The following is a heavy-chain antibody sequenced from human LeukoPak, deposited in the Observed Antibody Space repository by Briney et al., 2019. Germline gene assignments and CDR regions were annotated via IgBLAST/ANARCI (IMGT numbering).Heavy chain of an antibody. V-gene: IGHV3-21*01. CDR3: ARDVGYGDYVGY. D-gene: IGHD4-17*01. CDR2: ISSSSSYI. Sequence: PGGSLRLSCAASGFTFSSYSMNWVRQAPGKGLEWVSSISSSSSYIYYADSVKGRFTISRDNAKNSLYLQMNSLRAEDTAVYYCARDVGYGDYVGYWGQGTLVTVSS. CDR1: GFTFSSYS. J-gene: IGHJ4*02.